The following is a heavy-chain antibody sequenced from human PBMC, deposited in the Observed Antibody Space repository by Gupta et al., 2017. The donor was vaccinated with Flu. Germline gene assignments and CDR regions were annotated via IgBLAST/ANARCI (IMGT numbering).Heavy chain of an antibody. V-gene: IGHV3-49*02. Sequence: KGLEWVGFIRTKAYGRTTEYAASVRGRFVISRDDSNNLAYLQMNGLKSEDSGVYYCTRDRIEWVRFDYYYMDVWGKGTTVTVSS. CDR3: TRDRIEWVRFDYYYMDV. D-gene: IGHD3-10*01. J-gene: IGHJ6*03. CDR2: IRTKAYGRTT.